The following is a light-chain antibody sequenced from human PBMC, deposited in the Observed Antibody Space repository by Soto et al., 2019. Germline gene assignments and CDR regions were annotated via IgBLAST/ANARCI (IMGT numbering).Light chain of an antibody. CDR1: ITDIGAYNY. CDR3: SSYTSSSTYV. Sequence: QSVLTQPASVSWSPGQSITISCTGTITDIGAYNYVSWYQQHPGEAPKLMIYEVSNRPSGVSNRFSGSKSGNTASLTISGLQAEDEADYYCSSYTSSSTYVFGTGTKVTVL. CDR2: EVS. V-gene: IGLV2-14*01. J-gene: IGLJ1*01.